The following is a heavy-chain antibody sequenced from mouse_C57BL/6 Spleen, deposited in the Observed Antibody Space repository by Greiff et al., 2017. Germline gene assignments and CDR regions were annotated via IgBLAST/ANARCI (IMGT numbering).Heavy chain of an antibody. Sequence: EVKLVESGEGLVKPGGSLKLSCAASGFTFSSYAMSWVRQTPEKRLEWVAYISSGGDYIYYADTVKGRFTISRDNARNTLYLQMSSLKSEDTAMYYGTRAYGSSYDWYFDVWGTGTTVTVSS. CDR2: ISSGGDYI. J-gene: IGHJ1*03. V-gene: IGHV5-9-1*02. CDR1: GFTFSSYA. CDR3: TRAYGSSYDWYFDV. D-gene: IGHD1-1*01.